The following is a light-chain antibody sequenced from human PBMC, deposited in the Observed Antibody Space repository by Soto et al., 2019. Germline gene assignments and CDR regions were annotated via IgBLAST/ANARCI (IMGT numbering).Light chain of an antibody. J-gene: IGLJ1*01. V-gene: IGLV3-21*02. CDR1: DIARKT. CDR2: DDD. CDR3: QVWDISSDHHV. Sequence: SYELTQPPSVSVAPGRPAGIPWGGKDIARKTVHGYQQKPGQAPVLVVYDDDERPSGIPERFSGSNSGNTATLTISRVEAGDEADYYCQVWDISSDHHVFGTGTKVTVL.